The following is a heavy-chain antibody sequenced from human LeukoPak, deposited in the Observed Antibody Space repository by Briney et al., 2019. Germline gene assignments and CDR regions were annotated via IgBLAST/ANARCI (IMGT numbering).Heavy chain of an antibody. D-gene: IGHD6-19*01. CDR2: IYHSGGT. Sequence: SETLSLTCSVSGGSISSYFWSWIREPPGKGLVWIGYIYHSGGTNYNPSLRSRVTISVDTSKNQFSLKLSSVTATDTAVYYCARHPSSGWYYFDYWGQGTLVTVSS. CDR1: GGSISSYF. CDR3: ARHPSSGWYYFDY. V-gene: IGHV4-59*08. J-gene: IGHJ4*02.